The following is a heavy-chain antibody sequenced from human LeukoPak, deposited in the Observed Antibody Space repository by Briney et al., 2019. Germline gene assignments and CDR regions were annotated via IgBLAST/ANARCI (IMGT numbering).Heavy chain of an antibody. V-gene: IGHV3-30*18. Sequence: GTSLRLSCAASEFTFSTYGMNRNRQAPGKGPEWVAVISGDGSLKYYPDSVRGRFTISRDNSKNTLYLQMNSLRAAHTAVYYCTKVRSRVAYGDYLNYFESWGQGTLVTVSS. CDR3: TKVRSRVAYGDYLNYFES. CDR1: EFTFSTYG. J-gene: IGHJ4*02. CDR2: ISGDGSLK. D-gene: IGHD4-17*01.